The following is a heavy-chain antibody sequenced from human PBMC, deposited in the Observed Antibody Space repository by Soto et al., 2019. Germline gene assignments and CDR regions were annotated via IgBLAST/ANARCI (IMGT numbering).Heavy chain of an antibody. V-gene: IGHV3-15*01. CDR2: IKSKTDGGTT. J-gene: IGHJ4*02. CDR3: TTRDSTSWYTFDY. CDR1: GFTFSNAW. D-gene: IGHD2-2*02. Sequence: PGGSLRLSCAASGFTFSNAWMSWVRQAPGKGLEWVGRIKSKTDGGTTDYAAPVKGRFTISRDDSKNTLYLQMNSLKTEDTAVYYCTTRDSTSWYTFDYWGQGTLVTVSS.